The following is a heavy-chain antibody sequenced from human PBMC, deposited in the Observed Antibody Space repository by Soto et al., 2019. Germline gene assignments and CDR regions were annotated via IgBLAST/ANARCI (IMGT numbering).Heavy chain of an antibody. CDR1: GGSISRSSYY. CDR3: ARGSNGYHFDY. J-gene: IGHJ4*02. Sequence: SETLSLTCTVSGGSISRSSYYWGWVRQPPGKGLEWIGSISYSGSTYYNPSLKSRVTTSVDTSKNQFSLRAEDMAVYYCARGSNGYHFDYWGQGTLVTVSS. V-gene: IGHV4-39*01. D-gene: IGHD5-12*01. CDR2: ISYSGST.